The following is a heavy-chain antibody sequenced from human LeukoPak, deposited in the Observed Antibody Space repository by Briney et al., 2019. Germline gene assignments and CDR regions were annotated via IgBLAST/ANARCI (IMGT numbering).Heavy chain of an antibody. V-gene: IGHV3-23*01. CDR2: ISASGGGT. D-gene: IGHD2-21*02. CDR3: ARETLGCGGDCYDY. Sequence: TGGSLRLSCAASGFTFSSYAMSWVRQAPGKGLDWVSAISASGGGTYYADSVRGRFTVSRDDAKNSLYLQMNNLRAEDTAVYYCARETLGCGGDCYDYWGQGTLVTVSS. J-gene: IGHJ4*02. CDR1: GFTFSSYA.